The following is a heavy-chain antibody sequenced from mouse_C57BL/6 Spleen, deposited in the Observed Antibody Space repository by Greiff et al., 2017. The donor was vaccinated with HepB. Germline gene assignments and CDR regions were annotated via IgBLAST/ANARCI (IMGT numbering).Heavy chain of an antibody. CDR1: GYSFTGYY. CDR2: INPSTGGT. Sequence: EVQLQQSGPELVKPGASVKISCKASGYSFTGYYMNWVKQSPEKSLEWIGEINPSTGGTTYNQKFKAKATLTVDKSSSTAYMQLKSLTSEDSAVFYCAREDYDVPFFAYWGQGTLVTVSA. CDR3: AREDYDVPFFAY. V-gene: IGHV1-42*01. J-gene: IGHJ3*01. D-gene: IGHD2-4*01.